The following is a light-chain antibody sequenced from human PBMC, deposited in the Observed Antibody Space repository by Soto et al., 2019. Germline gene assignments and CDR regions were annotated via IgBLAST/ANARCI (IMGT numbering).Light chain of an antibody. CDR3: QQYINLWT. J-gene: IGKJ1*01. CDR2: GAS. CDR1: QSVSGN. Sequence: EIVMTQSPGTLSVSPGEGATLSCRASQSVSGNLAWYQQKPGQSPRLLIYGASTRATGIPARFSGSGSGTEFTLTISSLQSEDFAVYYCQQYINLWTFGQGTKVDIK. V-gene: IGKV3-15*01.